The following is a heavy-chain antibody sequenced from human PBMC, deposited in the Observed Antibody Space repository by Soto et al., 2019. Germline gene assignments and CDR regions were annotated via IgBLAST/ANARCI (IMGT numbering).Heavy chain of an antibody. CDR2: IVVGSGNT. V-gene: IGHV1-58*01. D-gene: IGHD2-21*01. CDR1: GFTFTSSA. J-gene: IGHJ4*02. Sequence: QMQLVQSGPEVKKPGTSVKVSCKASGFTFTSSAVQWVRQARGQRLEWIGWIVVGSGNTNYAQKFQERVTITRDMXTSTAYMELSSLRSEDTAVYYCAALGWQVKYYFDYWGQGTLVTVSS. CDR3: AALGWQVKYYFDY.